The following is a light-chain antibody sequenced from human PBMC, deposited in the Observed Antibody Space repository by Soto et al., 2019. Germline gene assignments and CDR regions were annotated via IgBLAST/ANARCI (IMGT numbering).Light chain of an antibody. CDR3: CSFAGSRAVV. CDR2: EGS. Sequence: QSALTQPASVSGSPGQSITISCTGTSSDVGSYNLVSWYQQHPGKAPKLMIYEGSKRPSGVSNRFSGSKSGNTASLTISGLQAEDEDDYYCCSFAGSRAVVFGGGTKLTVL. CDR1: SSDVGSYNL. J-gene: IGLJ2*01. V-gene: IGLV2-23*01.